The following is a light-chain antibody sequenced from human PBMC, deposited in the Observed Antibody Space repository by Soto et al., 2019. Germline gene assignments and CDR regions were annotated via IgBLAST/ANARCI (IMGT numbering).Light chain of an antibody. CDR3: QQYDYYYT. V-gene: IGKV1-5*01. Sequence: DIQMTQSPSALSASVGDRVTIPCRASQGISTSLAWYQQKPGKAPKLLIYDASSLESGVPSKFSGSGSGTDFTLTISRLQPDDFATYYCQQYDYYYTFGQGTKVDI. J-gene: IGKJ2*01. CDR2: DAS. CDR1: QGISTS.